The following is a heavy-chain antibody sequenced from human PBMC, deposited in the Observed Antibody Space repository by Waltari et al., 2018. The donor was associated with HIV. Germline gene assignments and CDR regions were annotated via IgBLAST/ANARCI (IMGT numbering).Heavy chain of an antibody. J-gene: IGHJ6*03. D-gene: IGHD4-17*01. CDR3: ARDRGNPERFYGDYDMDV. Sequence: QVQLQESGPGLVKPSETLSLTCAVSGYSISSGFYRGWIRQPPGKGLEWIGSIYHSGSTYYNPSLKSRVTISVDTSKNQFSLKLSSVTAADTAVYYCARDRGNPERFYGDYDMDVWGKGTTVTVSS. V-gene: IGHV4-38-2*02. CDR2: IYHSGST. CDR1: GYSISSGFY.